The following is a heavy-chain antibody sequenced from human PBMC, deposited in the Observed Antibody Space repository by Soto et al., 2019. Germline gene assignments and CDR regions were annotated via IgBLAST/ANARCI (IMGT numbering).Heavy chain of an antibody. J-gene: IGHJ4*02. CDR2: LSHDGSNK. Sequence: QVQLVESGGGVVQPGRSLRLSYAASGFTLSSHGMHWVRQAPGKGLEWVAVLSHDGSNKFYAVSVEGRFTISRDDSKNTLYLQMNSLRAEDTAMYYCAKENTFADYWGQGTVVTVSP. CDR1: GFTLSSHG. V-gene: IGHV3-30*18. CDR3: AKENTFADY. D-gene: IGHD2-2*02.